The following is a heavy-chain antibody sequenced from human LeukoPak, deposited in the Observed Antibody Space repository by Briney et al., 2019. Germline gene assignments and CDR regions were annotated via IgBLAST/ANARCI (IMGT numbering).Heavy chain of an antibody. CDR1: GGSISSYY. J-gene: IGHJ4*02. D-gene: IGHD1-1*01. Sequence: SETLSLTCTVSGGSISSYYWSWIRQPARKGLEWIGRIYISGSTNYNPSLKSRVTMSVDTSKNQFSLKLSSVTAADTAVYYCARDRGTWNDDGFDYWGQGTLVTVSS. CDR3: ARDRGTWNDDGFDY. CDR2: IYISGST. V-gene: IGHV4-4*07.